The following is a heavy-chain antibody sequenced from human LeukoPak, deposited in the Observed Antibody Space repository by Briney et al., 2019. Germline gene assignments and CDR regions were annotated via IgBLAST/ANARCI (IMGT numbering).Heavy chain of an antibody. D-gene: IGHD3-9*01. CDR2: ISSTSAYI. J-gene: IGHJ5*02. CDR1: GFIFSSYS. CDR3: ARGLGWLHS. V-gene: IGHV3-21*06. Sequence: GGSLRLSCAASGFIFSSYSMTWVRQAPGKGLEWVSSISSTSAYIFYADSVKGRFTISRDNAKNSLYLQMNSLRAEDTAVYYCARGLGWLHSWGQGTLVTVSS.